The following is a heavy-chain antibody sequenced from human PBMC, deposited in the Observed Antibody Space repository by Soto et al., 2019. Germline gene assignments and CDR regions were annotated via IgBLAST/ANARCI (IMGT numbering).Heavy chain of an antibody. CDR2: ISAYNGNT. J-gene: IGHJ6*02. CDR1: GYTFTSYG. V-gene: IGHV1-18*01. CDR3: ARWEYDFWSGYLSYGMDV. D-gene: IGHD3-3*01. Sequence: ASVKVSCKAPGYTFTSYGISWVRQAPGQGLEWMGWISAYNGNTNYAQKLQGRVTMTTDTSTSTAYMELRSLRSDDTAVYYCARWEYDFWSGYLSYGMDVWGQGTTVTVSS.